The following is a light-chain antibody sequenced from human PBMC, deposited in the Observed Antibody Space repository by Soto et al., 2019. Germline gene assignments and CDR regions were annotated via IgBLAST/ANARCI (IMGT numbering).Light chain of an antibody. V-gene: IGLV2-8*01. CDR1: SSGVGGYNY. J-gene: IGLJ3*02. CDR3: NSYAGSNNWV. Sequence: QSVLTQPASVSGSPGQSITISCTGTSSGVGGYNYVSWYQQHPGKAPKLMIYEVSKRPSGVPDRFSGSKSGNMASLTVSGLQAEDEADYYCNSYAGSNNWVFGGGTKVTVL. CDR2: EVS.